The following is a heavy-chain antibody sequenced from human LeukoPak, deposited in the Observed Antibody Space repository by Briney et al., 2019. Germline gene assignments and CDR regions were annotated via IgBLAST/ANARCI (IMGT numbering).Heavy chain of an antibody. J-gene: IGHJ4*02. V-gene: IGHV3-30*04. Sequence: GGSLRLSCAASGFTFSSYAMHWVRQAPGKGLEWVAVISYDGSNKYYADSVKGRFTISRDNSKNTLYLQMNSLRAEDTAVYYCARGFKPGDYDLDYWGQGTLVTVSS. D-gene: IGHD4-17*01. CDR1: GFTFSSYA. CDR2: ISYDGSNK. CDR3: ARGFKPGDYDLDY.